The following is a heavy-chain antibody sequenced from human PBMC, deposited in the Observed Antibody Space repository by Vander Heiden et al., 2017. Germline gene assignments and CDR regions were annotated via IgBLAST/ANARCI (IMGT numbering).Heavy chain of an antibody. J-gene: IGHJ2*01. D-gene: IGHD6-25*01. CDR2: FYASGST. Sequence: QVQLQESGPGLVKPSETLSLTCTVSSGPLSGSYWSWIRQPPGKGLEWVGYFYASGSTNYSPSLKSRVTISVDTSKNQFSLKLSSVTAADTAVYYCARVRYSSGWTPWYFDLWGRGTLVTVSS. V-gene: IGHV4-59*01. CDR1: SGPLSGSY. CDR3: ARVRYSSGWTPWYFDL.